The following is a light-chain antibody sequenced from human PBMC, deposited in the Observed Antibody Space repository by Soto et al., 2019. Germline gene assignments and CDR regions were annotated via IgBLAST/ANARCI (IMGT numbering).Light chain of an antibody. V-gene: IGLV2-11*01. J-gene: IGLJ1*01. CDR2: DVS. Sequence: QSVLTQPRPVSRSPGQSVTISRPGNSSDVGGYNYVSWYQQHPGKAPTLMIYDVSKRPSGVPDRFSGSKSGNPASLTISGLQAEDEADYYCCSYAGSYPSLYVFGTGTKVTVL. CDR1: SSDVGGYNY. CDR3: CSYAGSYPSLYV.